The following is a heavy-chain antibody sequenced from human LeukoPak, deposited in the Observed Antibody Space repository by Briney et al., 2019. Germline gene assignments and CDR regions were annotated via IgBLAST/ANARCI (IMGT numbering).Heavy chain of an antibody. CDR2: ISSSSSCI. V-gene: IGHV3-21*01. D-gene: IGHD3-10*02. J-gene: IGHJ6*04. Sequence: GGSPRLSCAASGFSLSSYTMNWVRQAPGKGLEWVSSISSSSSCIDYADSVKGRFTISRDNAKNSLYLQMNSLRAEDTAVYYCAELGITMIGGVWGKGTTVTISS. CDR3: AELGITMIGGV. CDR1: GFSLSSYT.